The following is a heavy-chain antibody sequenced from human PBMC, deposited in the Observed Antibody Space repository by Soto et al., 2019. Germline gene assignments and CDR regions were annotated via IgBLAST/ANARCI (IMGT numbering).Heavy chain of an antibody. J-gene: IGHJ5*02. CDR1: GYSFTSYW. D-gene: IGHD4-17*01. Sequence: EVQLVQSGAEVKKPGESLKISCKGSGYSFTSYWIGWVRQMPGKGLEMMGIIYPGDSDTRYSPSFQGQVTISADKSIRTAYLQWSGLKASDTAMYYCARSDDYGDYGGFEDRCDPWGQGTLVTVSA. CDR2: IYPGDSDT. V-gene: IGHV5-51*03. CDR3: ARSDDYGDYGGFEDRCDP.